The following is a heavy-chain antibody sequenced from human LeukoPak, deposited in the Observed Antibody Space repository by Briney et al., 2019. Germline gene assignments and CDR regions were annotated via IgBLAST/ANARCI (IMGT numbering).Heavy chain of an antibody. D-gene: IGHD3-10*01. CDR1: GYTFTSYG. CDR3: ARGVLWFGETSNWFDP. V-gene: IGHV1-69*05. J-gene: IGHJ5*02. CDR2: IIPIFGTA. Sequence: SVKVSCKASGYTFTSYGISWVRQAPGQGLEWMGGIIPIFGTANYAQKFQGRVTITTDESTSTAYMELSSLRSEDTAVYYCARGVLWFGETSNWFDPWGQGTLVTVSS.